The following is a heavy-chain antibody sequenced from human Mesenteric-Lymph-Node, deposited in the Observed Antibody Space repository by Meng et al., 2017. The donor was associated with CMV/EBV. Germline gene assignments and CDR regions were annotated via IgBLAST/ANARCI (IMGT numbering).Heavy chain of an antibody. CDR3: ATVKTTRPN. CDR1: GFTVSSNY. V-gene: IGHV3-11*04. J-gene: IGHJ4*02. Sequence: GGSLRLSCAASGFTVSSNYMSWVRQAPGKGLEWISFISGSDSTIYYADSVKGRFTISRDNAKNSLYLQMNSLRAEDTAVYYCATVKTTRPNWGQGTLVTVSS. D-gene: IGHD4-11*01. CDR2: ISGSDSTI.